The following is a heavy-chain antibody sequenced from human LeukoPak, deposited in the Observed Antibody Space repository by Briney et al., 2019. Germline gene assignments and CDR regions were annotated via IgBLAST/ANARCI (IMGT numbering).Heavy chain of an antibody. CDR2: ISSSSSYI. CDR3: ARGILGATITPFDY. V-gene: IGHV3-21*01. D-gene: IGHD5-24*01. CDR1: GFTFSSYS. Sequence: GGSLRLSCAASGFTFSSYSMNWVRQAPGKGLEWVSSISSSSSYIYYADSVKGRFTISRDNAKNSLYLQMNSLRAEDTAVYYCARGILGATITPFDYWGQGTLVTVSS. J-gene: IGHJ4*02.